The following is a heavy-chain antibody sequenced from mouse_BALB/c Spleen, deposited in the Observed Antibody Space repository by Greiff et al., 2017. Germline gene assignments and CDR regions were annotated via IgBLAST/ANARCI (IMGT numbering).Heavy chain of an antibody. Sequence: QVQLKESGPGLVAPSQSLSITCTVSGFSLTSYGVHWVRQPPGKGLEWLGVIWAGGSTNYNSALMSRLSISKDNSKSQVFLKLNSLQTDDTATYYCAKPEEVELGVFAYWGQGTLVTVSA. D-gene: IGHD3-3*01. V-gene: IGHV2-9*02. CDR3: AKPEEVELGVFAY. CDR2: IWAGGST. CDR1: GFSLTSYG. J-gene: IGHJ3*01.